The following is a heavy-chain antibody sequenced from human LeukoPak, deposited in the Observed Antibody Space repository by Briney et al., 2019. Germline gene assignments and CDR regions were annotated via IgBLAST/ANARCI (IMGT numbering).Heavy chain of an antibody. Sequence: YPSETLFLTCTVSGYSISSGYYWGWIRQPPGKGLEWIGSIYHSGSTYYNPSLKSRVTISVDTSKNQFSLKLSSVTAADTAVYYCAIWFGGDYYMDVWGKGTTVTVSS. CDR2: IYHSGST. V-gene: IGHV4-38-2*02. D-gene: IGHD3-10*01. CDR1: GYSISSGYY. J-gene: IGHJ6*03. CDR3: AIWFGGDYYMDV.